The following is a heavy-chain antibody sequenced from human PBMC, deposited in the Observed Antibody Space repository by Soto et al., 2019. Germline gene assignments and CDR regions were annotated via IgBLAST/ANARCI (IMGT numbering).Heavy chain of an antibody. CDR3: ARGGIAGHWFDP. V-gene: IGHV4-31*03. CDR2: IFHSGST. J-gene: IGHJ5*02. CDR1: NAYSNSGGFY. D-gene: IGHD6-13*01. Sequence: QVQLQESGPGLLKPSQTLSLTCNVSNAYSNSGGFYWSWIRQHPGKGLEWIGYIFHSGSTLYNPSLNRRVTLSADTSKNQLSLNLRSVTVADTAVYYCARGGIAGHWFDPWGQGILVTVSS.